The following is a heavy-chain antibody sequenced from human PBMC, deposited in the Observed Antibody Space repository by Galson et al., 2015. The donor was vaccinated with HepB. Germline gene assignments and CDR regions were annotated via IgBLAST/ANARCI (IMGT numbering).Heavy chain of an antibody. D-gene: IGHD3-22*01. CDR3: TTYFFDSSGNFDY. CDR2: IKSKTDGGTT. J-gene: IGHJ4*02. CDR1: GFTFSNAW. Sequence: SLRLSCAASGFTFSNAWMSWVRQAPGKGLEWVGRIKSKTDGGTTDYAAPVKGRFTISRDDSKNTLYLQMNSLKTEDTAVYYCTTYFFDSSGNFDYWGQGTLVTVSS. V-gene: IGHV3-15*01.